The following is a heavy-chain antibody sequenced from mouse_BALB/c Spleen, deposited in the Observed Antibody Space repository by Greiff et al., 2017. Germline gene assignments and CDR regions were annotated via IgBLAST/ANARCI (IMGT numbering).Heavy chain of an antibody. CDR2: ISSGGSYT. V-gene: IGHV5-9-3*01. Sequence: VQLKESGGGLVKPGGSLKLSCAASGFTFSSYAMSWVRQTPEKRLEWVATISSGGSYTYYPDSVKGRFTISRDNAKNTLYLQMSSLRSEDTAMYYCAREGYSDGSSAWFAYWGQGTLVTVSA. D-gene: IGHD1-1*01. J-gene: IGHJ3*01. CDR1: GFTFSSYA. CDR3: AREGYSDGSSAWFAY.